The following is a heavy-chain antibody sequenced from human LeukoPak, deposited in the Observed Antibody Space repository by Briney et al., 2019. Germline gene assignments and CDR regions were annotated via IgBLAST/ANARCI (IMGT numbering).Heavy chain of an antibody. CDR1: GFTVSSRY. V-gene: IGHV3-66*01. CDR3: ARDLAGSSGDYFDF. Sequence: PGGSLRLSCAASGFTVSSRYISWVRQAPGKGVEWVSVIYPSGSTYYTDSVKGRFTISRDNSKNTVYLQMNSLRAEDTAVYFCARDLAGSSGDYFDFWGQGTLVTVSS. D-gene: IGHD6-13*01. CDR2: IYPSGST. J-gene: IGHJ4*02.